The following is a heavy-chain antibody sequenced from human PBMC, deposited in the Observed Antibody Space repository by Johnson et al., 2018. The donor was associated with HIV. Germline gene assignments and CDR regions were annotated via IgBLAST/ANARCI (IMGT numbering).Heavy chain of an antibody. Sequence: MLLVESGGGFVQPGGSLRLSCAASGFTFSNYAMGWVRQAPGKGLEWVSSISGSGGAVYFADSVKGRFPLSRDNSKNTMYLQMNSLRAEDTAVDYCARVSSSTIALAGHPVDIWGQGTMVTVSS. V-gene: IGHV3-23*04. CDR1: GFTFSNYA. CDR3: ARVSSSTIALAGHPVDI. D-gene: IGHD6-19*01. J-gene: IGHJ3*02. CDR2: ISGSGGAV.